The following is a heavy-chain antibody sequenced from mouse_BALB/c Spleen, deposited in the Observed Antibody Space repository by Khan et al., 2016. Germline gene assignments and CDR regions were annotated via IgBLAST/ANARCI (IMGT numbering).Heavy chain of an antibody. J-gene: IGHJ1*01. V-gene: IGHV1S136*01. CDR2: INPYNDGT. Sequence: IQLVQSGPELVKPGASVKMSCKASGYTFTSYVMHWVKQKPGQGLEWIGYINPYNDGTKYNEKFKGKATLTSDKSSSTAYMELSSLTSEDSAVYYCARYGNYWYFDVWGAGTTVTVSS. CDR3: ARYGNYWYFDV. D-gene: IGHD2-1*01. CDR1: GYTFTSYV.